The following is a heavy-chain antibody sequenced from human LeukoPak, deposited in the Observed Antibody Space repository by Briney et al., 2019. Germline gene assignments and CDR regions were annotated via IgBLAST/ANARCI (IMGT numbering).Heavy chain of an antibody. D-gene: IGHD2-2*01. Sequence: NPSETLSLTCTVSGGSISRYYWSWTRQPPGKGLEWIGHNYYSESTNHNPSLRSRVTISVDTSNNQFSLKLSSVTAADTAVYYCARGKYQLDYWGQGTLVTVSS. V-gene: IGHV4-59*08. CDR3: ARGKYQLDY. J-gene: IGHJ4*02. CDR2: NYYSEST. CDR1: GGSISRYY.